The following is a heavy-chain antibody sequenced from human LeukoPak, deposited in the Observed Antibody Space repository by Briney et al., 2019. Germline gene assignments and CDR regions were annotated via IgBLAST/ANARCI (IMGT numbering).Heavy chain of an antibody. CDR2: IQTDGSDK. J-gene: IGHJ4*02. Sequence: GGSLRLSCAASGINFRASGMHWVRQAPGMGLEWVTFIQTDGSDKKYAASVAGRFTISRGNSKNTVYLHMNSLRPDDTALYYCAREGGTVVVGRFDYWGQGTLVTVSS. V-gene: IGHV3-30*02. D-gene: IGHD2-2*01. CDR3: AREGGTVVVGRFDY. CDR1: GINFRASG.